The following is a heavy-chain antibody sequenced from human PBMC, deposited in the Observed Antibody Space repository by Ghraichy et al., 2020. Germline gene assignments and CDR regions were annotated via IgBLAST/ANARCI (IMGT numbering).Heavy chain of an antibody. V-gene: IGHV3-53*01. CDR2: IYTGGST. D-gene: IGHD3-22*01. Sequence: GGSLRLSCAASGFIVGSNYMSWVRQAPGKGLEWVSIIYTGGSTYYADSVKGRFTISRDNSKSTVYLQMNSLRADDTAVYYCARTRTSHSWGYFFDYWGQGTLLTVSS. CDR3: ARTRTSHSWGYFFDY. CDR1: GFIVGSNY. J-gene: IGHJ4*02.